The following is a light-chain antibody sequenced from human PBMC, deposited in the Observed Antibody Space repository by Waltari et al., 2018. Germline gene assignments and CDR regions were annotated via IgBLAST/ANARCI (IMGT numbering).Light chain of an antibody. Sequence: DIVMTQSPDSLAVSLGEGATVNCKSSQTVFYSSTNKNYLAWYQQKPGQPPKLHLYWASTRESGVPDRFSGSGSETDFTLTISSLQAEDVAVYYCQQYYSTPPTFGQGTKLEI. V-gene: IGKV4-1*01. CDR2: WAS. J-gene: IGKJ2*01. CDR1: QTVFYSSTNKNY. CDR3: QQYYSTPPT.